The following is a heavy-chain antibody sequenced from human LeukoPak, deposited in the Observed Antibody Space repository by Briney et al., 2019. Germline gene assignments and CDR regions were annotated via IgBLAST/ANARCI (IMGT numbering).Heavy chain of an antibody. CDR3: ARESIVGTSDDAFDI. D-gene: IGHD1-26*01. V-gene: IGHV3-7*01. J-gene: IGHJ3*02. CDR2: IRQDGGDK. Sequence: PGGSLRLSCAASGFTFSRHFMSWVRQSPGKGLEWVANIRQDGGDKYYVGSVKGRFTISRDNADNSLYLQMNSLRAEDTAVYYCARESIVGTSDDAFDIWGQGTMVTVSS. CDR1: GFTFSRHF.